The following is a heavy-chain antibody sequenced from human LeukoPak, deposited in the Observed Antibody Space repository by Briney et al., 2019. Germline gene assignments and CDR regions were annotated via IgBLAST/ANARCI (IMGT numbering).Heavy chain of an antibody. CDR1: GGTFSSYA. V-gene: IGHV1-69*13. J-gene: IGHJ5*02. CDR2: IIPIFGTA. D-gene: IGHD3-9*01. Sequence: AASVKVSCKASGGTFSSYAISWVRQAPGQGLEWMGGIIPIFGTANYAQKFQGRVTITADESTSTAYMELSSLRSEDTAVYYCARSRYFDWYNWFDPWGQGTLVTVSS. CDR3: ARSRYFDWYNWFDP.